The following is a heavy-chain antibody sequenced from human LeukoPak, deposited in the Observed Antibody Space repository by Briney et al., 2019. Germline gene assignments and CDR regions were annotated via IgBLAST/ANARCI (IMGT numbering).Heavy chain of an antibody. CDR1: GFTFSRYE. J-gene: IGHJ4*02. CDR3: ARDSSFKV. D-gene: IGHD6-6*01. Sequence: TGGSLRLSCAASGFTFSRYEMNWVRQAPGKGLEWVSYISSRGTPIYYADSVKGRFTISRDNTKNSLYLQMNSLRADDTAVYYCARDSSFKVWGQGTLVTVSS. CDR2: ISSRGTPI. V-gene: IGHV3-48*03.